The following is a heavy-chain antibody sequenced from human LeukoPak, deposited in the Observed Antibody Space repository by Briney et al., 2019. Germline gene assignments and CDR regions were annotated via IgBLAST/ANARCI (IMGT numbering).Heavy chain of an antibody. CDR2: IRSKANSYAT. Sequence: GGSLRLSCAASGFTFSGSAMHWVRKSSGKGLEWVGRIRSKANSYATAYAASVKGRFTITRDDSKNTAYLQMNSLKTEDTAVYYCTRRGDSSAHWGQGTLVTVSS. V-gene: IGHV3-73*01. D-gene: IGHD3-22*01. J-gene: IGHJ4*02. CDR3: TRRGDSSAH. CDR1: GFTFSGSA.